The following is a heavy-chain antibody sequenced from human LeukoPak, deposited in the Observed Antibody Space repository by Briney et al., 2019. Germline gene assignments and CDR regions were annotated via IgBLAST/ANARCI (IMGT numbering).Heavy chain of an antibody. J-gene: IGHJ3*02. CDR2: ISSSGSSI. CDR3: ARARDGYNSGAFDI. Sequence: GGSLRLSCAASGFSFSDYYMTWIRQAPGKGLEWISYISSSGSSIYYADSVKGRFTISRDNARNSLYLQMNSLRAEDTAVYYCARARDGYNSGAFDIWGQGTMVTVSS. CDR1: GFSFSDYY. D-gene: IGHD5-24*01. V-gene: IGHV3-11*04.